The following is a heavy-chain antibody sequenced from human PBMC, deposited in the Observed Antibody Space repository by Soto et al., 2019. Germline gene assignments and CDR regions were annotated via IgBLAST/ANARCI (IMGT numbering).Heavy chain of an antibody. V-gene: IGHV3-7*01. J-gene: IGHJ4*02. D-gene: IGHD2-15*01. Sequence: EVQLVESGGGLVQPGGSLRLSCAASGFTFSSFWMSWVRQAPGKGLEWVSNIKQDGSEKYYVDSVKGRFTISRDKGKNSLYLQMNSLRAEDTAVYYCARGVRCSIGSCLGWEHLDYWGQGTLVTVSS. CDR3: ARGVRCSIGSCLGWEHLDY. CDR1: GFTFSSFW. CDR2: IKQDGSEK.